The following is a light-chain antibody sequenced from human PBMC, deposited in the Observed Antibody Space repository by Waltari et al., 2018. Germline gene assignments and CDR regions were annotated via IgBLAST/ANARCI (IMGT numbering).Light chain of an antibody. Sequence: DIQMTQSPSSLSASVGDRVTITCRASQSIRSYLNWYQQKPGEAPKLLIYAASSLQSGVPSRFSGSGSGTDFTLTISSLQPEDFATYYCQQSYSTPPWTFGQGTKVEIK. J-gene: IGKJ1*01. CDR3: QQSYSTPPWT. V-gene: IGKV1-39*01. CDR2: AAS. CDR1: QSIRSY.